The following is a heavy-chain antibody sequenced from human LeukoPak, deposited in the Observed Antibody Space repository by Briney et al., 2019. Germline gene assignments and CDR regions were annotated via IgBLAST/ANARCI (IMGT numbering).Heavy chain of an antibody. CDR3: ARVINSGYDTRGWFDS. Sequence: ASVKVSCKASGYTFTGYYMHWVRQAPGQGLEWMGWINPNSGGTNYAQKFQGRVTMTRDTSISTAYMELSRLRSDDTAVYYCARVINSGYDTRGWFDSWGQGTLVTVSS. D-gene: IGHD5-12*01. CDR1: GYTFTGYY. V-gene: IGHV1-2*02. CDR2: INPNSGGT. J-gene: IGHJ5*01.